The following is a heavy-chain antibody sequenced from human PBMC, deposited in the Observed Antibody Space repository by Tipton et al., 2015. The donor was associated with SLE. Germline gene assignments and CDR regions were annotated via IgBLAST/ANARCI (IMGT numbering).Heavy chain of an antibody. CDR1: GGSFSGYY. CDR2: INHSGST. CDR3: AGTYYGDYVWFDP. V-gene: IGHV4-34*01. J-gene: IGHJ5*02. Sequence: LRLSCAVYGGSFSGYYWSWIRQPPGKGLEWIGEINHSGSTNYNPSLKSRVTIPVDTSKNQFSLKLSSVTAADTAVYYCAGTYYGDYVWFDPWGQGILVTVSS. D-gene: IGHD4-17*01.